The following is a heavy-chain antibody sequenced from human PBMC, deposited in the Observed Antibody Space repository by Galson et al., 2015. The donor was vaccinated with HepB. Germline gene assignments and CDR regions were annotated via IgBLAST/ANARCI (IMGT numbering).Heavy chain of an antibody. CDR2: INPNTGVT. CDR3: ARVDGGWFSDYGGYYYGMDV. CDR1: GYTFTGYY. V-gene: IGHV1-2*02. Sequence: SVKVSCKASGYTFTGYYIHWVRQAPGQGLEWMGWINPNTGVTSYAQKFQGRVTMTRDTSISTAYMELSRLRSDDTTVYYCARVDGGWFSDYGGYYYGMDVWGQGTTVTVSS. J-gene: IGHJ6*02. D-gene: IGHD4-17*01.